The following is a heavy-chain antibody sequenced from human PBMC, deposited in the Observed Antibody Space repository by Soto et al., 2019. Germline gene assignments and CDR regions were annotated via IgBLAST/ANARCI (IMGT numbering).Heavy chain of an antibody. V-gene: IGHV3-30-3*01. CDR2: ISYDGSNK. CDR1: GFTFSSYA. CDR3: AREGVKIGLFDY. D-gene: IGHD3-16*01. Sequence: QVQLVESGGGVVQPGRSLRLSCAASGFTFSSYAMHCVRQAPGKGLEWVAVISYDGSNKYYADSVKGRFTISRDNSKNTLYLQMNSLRAEDTAVYYCAREGVKIGLFDYWGQGTLVTVSS. J-gene: IGHJ4*02.